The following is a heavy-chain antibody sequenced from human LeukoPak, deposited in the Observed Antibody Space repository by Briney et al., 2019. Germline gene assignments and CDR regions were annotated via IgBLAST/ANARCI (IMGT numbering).Heavy chain of an antibody. J-gene: IGHJ4*02. CDR2: ISWNGGST. Sequence: GGSLRLSCAASGFTFGDYGMSWVRHAPGKGLEWVSGISWNGGSTGYADSLNGRFTISRDNTNNSQFLLMSSFRAEAAACFYSARWGHSGCYSSYFDYWHQGTVITVSS. V-gene: IGHV3-20*04. CDR3: ARWGHSGCYSSYFDY. D-gene: IGHD5-12*01. CDR1: GFTFGDYG.